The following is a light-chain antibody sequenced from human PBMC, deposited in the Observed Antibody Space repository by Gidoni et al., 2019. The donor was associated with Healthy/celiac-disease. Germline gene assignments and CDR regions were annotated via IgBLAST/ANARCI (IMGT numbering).Light chain of an antibody. V-gene: IGKV4-1*01. CDR1: QSVLYSSNNKNY. J-gene: IGKJ4*01. CDR3: QQYYSIPLT. Sequence: DIVITQSSDSLAESLGERATINCKSSQSVLYSSNNKNYLAWYQQKPGQPPKLLIYWASTRESGVPDRFSGSGSGTDFTLTISSLQAEDVAVYYCQQYYSIPLTFGGGTKVEIK. CDR2: WAS.